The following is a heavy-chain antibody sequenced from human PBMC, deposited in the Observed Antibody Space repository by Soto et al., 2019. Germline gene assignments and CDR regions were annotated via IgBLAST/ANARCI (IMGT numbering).Heavy chain of an antibody. CDR3: ARGWFGPDV. V-gene: IGHV3-74*01. D-gene: IGHD3-10*01. CDR1: GFTLSGRS. J-gene: IGHJ6*04. CDR2: IDNAGTDS. Sequence: EVQLVESGGGLVQPGGSLRLSCAASGFTLSGRSMHWVRQAPGKGLVWVSGIDNAGTDSTYADSVKGRFTSSRDNAKNMLYIQMNSLSVEDTAVYYCARGWFGPDVWGKGPTVTVSS.